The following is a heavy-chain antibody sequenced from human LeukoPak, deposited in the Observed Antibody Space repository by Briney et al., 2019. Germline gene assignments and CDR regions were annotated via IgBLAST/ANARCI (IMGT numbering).Heavy chain of an antibody. Sequence: GGSLRLSCAASGFTFSSYAMSRVRQAPGKGLEWVSAINGGGDNTYYADSVRGRFTVSRDNSKNTLYVQMTSLRAEDTAVYYCAREDIPMVLSLDHWGQGTLVTVSS. J-gene: IGHJ4*02. CDR3: AREDIPMVLSLDH. CDR1: GFTFSSYA. D-gene: IGHD3-10*01. V-gene: IGHV3-23*01. CDR2: INGGGDNT.